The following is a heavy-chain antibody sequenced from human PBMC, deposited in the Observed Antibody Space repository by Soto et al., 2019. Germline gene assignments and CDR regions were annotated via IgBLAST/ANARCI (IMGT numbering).Heavy chain of an antibody. CDR3: ARDNGGYAIFDS. CDR2: IYCSGST. J-gene: IGHJ4*02. D-gene: IGHD5-12*01. Sequence: KPAETLSLTCTVSGGSISNSGYYCGCIRQHPRKGLEWIGYIYCSGSTYYNPSLKSRVTISVDTSKNQFSLKLSFVTAADTAVYYCARDNGGYAIFDSWGQGTLVTVSS. CDR1: GGSISNSGYY. V-gene: IGHV4-31*03.